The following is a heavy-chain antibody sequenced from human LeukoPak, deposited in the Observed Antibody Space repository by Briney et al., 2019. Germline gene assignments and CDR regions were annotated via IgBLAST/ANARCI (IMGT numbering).Heavy chain of an antibody. CDR2: INPNSGGT. V-gene: IGHV1-2*02. J-gene: IGHJ3*02. CDR3: ARNLRCSSTSCPTDMAHDAFDI. CDR1: GYTFTGYY. D-gene: IGHD2-2*01. Sequence: ASVKVSCKASGYTFTGYYMHWVRQAPGQGLEWMGWINPNSGGTNYAQKFQGRVTMTRDTSISTAYMELSRLRSDDTAVYYCARNLRCSSTSCPTDMAHDAFDIWGQGTMVTVSS.